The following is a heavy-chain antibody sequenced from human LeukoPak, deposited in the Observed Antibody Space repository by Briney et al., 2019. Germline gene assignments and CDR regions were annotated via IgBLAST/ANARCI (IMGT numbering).Heavy chain of an antibody. CDR1: GFTFSSYA. V-gene: IGHV3-30*04. D-gene: IGHD3-22*01. CDR2: ISYDGSNK. Sequence: GSSLRLSCAASGFTFSSYAMHWVRQAPGKGLEWVALISYDGSNKYNADSVKGRFTISRDNSKNTLYLQMNSLRAEDTAVYYCARGPDYSSSYYYYYMDVWGKGTTVTVSS. J-gene: IGHJ6*03. CDR3: ARGPDYSSSYYYYYMDV.